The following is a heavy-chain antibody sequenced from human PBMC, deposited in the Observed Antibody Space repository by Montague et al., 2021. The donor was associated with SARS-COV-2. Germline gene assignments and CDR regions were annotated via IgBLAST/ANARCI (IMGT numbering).Heavy chain of an antibody. CDR3: ARAQNICFIANCVNYFDL. Sequence: SETLSLTCTVSGASISTGTYYWGWIRQPPGKGLEWIGNIFHSGSTYYNPSLKSRVTMSVDTSKNHFSLKLNSVTAADTAIYYCARAQNICFIANCVNYFDLWGLGALVTVSS. CDR1: GASISTGTYY. J-gene: IGHJ4*02. V-gene: IGHV4-39*02. CDR2: IFHSGST. D-gene: IGHD2-15*01.